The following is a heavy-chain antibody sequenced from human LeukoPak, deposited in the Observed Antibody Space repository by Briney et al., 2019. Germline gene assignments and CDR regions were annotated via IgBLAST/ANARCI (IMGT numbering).Heavy chain of an antibody. J-gene: IGHJ5*02. V-gene: IGHV4-39*01. D-gene: IGHD5-12*01. Sequence: PSETLSLTCTVSGGSISSSSYYWGWIRQPPGKGLEWIGSIYYSGSTYYNPSLKSRVTISVDTSKNKFSLKLSSVTAADTAVYYCARHRDIVATIWFDPWGQGTLVTVSS. CDR1: GGSISSSSYY. CDR3: ARHRDIVATIWFDP. CDR2: IYYSGST.